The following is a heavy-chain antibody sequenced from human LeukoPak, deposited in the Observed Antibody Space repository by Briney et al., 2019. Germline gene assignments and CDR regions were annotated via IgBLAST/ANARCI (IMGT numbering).Heavy chain of an antibody. D-gene: IGHD3-10*01. Sequence: ASVKVSCKASGYSFTDYYMHWVRQAPGQGLEWMGWINPNSGGTNYAQKFQGRVTMTRGTSISTAYMELNRLRSDDTAVYYCARDRSYGSDDAFDIWGQGTMVTVSS. CDR1: GYSFTDYY. J-gene: IGHJ3*02. CDR3: ARDRSYGSDDAFDI. V-gene: IGHV1-2*02. CDR2: INPNSGGT.